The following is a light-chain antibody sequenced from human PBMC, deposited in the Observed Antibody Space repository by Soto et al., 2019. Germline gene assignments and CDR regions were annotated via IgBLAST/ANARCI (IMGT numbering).Light chain of an antibody. CDR1: SSDVGGYNY. Sequence: SALTQPASVSGSPGPSITISCTGTSSDVGGYNYVSWHQQHPGKVPKLMIYDVSNRPSGVSNRFSGSKSGNTASLTISGLQAEDEADYYCSSYTRSSTLVFGGGTQLTVL. V-gene: IGLV2-14*01. J-gene: IGLJ2*01. CDR2: DVS. CDR3: SSYTRSSTLV.